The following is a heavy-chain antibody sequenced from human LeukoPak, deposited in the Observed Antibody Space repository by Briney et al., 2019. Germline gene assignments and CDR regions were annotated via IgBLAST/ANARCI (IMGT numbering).Heavy chain of an antibody. J-gene: IGHJ6*03. V-gene: IGHV1-69*05. D-gene: IGHD6-13*01. CDR2: ITPIFGTA. CDR3: ARGGYSSSWYQGYYYYYYMDV. CDR1: GGTFSSYA. Sequence: GASVKVSCKASGGTFSSYAISWVRQAPGQGLEWMGGITPIFGTANYAQKFQGRVTITTDESTSTAYMELSSLRSEDTAVYYCARGGYSSSWYQGYYYYYYMDVWGKGTTVTVSS.